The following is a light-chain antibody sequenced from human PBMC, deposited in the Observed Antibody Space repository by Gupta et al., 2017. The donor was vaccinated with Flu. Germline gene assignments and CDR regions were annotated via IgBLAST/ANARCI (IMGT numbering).Light chain of an antibody. V-gene: IGKV1-5*03. CDR2: KAS. J-gene: IGKJ1*01. Sequence: DIQMTHPPSTLSASVGDRVTITCRASQSISSWLAWYQQKPGKAPKLLIYKASSLESGVPSRFSGSGSGTEFTLTISSLQPDDFATYYCQQYNSCPWTFGQGTKVEIK. CDR1: QSISSW. CDR3: QQYNSCPWT.